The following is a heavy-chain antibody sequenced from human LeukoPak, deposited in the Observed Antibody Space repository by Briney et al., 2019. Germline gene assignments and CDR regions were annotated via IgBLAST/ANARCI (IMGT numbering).Heavy chain of an antibody. V-gene: IGHV4-39*07. CDR1: GGSISSSSYY. CDR2: IYYSGST. CDR3: ARRPSRFGAARPRGAFDI. J-gene: IGHJ3*02. D-gene: IGHD6-6*01. Sequence: SETLSLTCTVSGGSISSSSYYWGWIRQPPGKGLEWIGSIYYSGSTYYNPSLKSRVTISVDTSKNQFSLKLSSVTAADTAVYYCARRPSRFGAARPRGAFDIWGQGTMVTVSS.